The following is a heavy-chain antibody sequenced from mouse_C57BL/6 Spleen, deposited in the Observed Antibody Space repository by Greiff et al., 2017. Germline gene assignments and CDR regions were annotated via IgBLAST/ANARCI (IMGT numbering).Heavy chain of an antibody. V-gene: IGHV5-9*01. Sequence: EVHLVESGGGLVKPGGSLKLSCAASGFTFSSYTMSWVRQTPEKRLEWVATISGGGGNTYYPDSVKGRFTSSRDNAKNTLYLQMSSLRSEETALYYCARRDGNYGAWFAYWGQGTLVTVSA. CDR1: GFTFSSYT. CDR2: ISGGGGNT. D-gene: IGHD2-1*01. J-gene: IGHJ3*01. CDR3: ARRDGNYGAWFAY.